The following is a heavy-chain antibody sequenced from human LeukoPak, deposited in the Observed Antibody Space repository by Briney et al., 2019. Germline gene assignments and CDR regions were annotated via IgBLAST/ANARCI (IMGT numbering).Heavy chain of an antibody. D-gene: IGHD2-15*01. CDR1: GGSISSYY. Sequence: SETLSLTCTVSGGSISSYYWSWIRQPPGKGLEWIGYIYYSGSTNYNPSLKSRVTISVDTSKNQFSLKLSSVTAADTAVYYCARVSCSGGSCLLFDPWGQGTLVTVSS. J-gene: IGHJ5*02. CDR3: ARVSCSGGSCLLFDP. V-gene: IGHV4-59*01. CDR2: IYYSGST.